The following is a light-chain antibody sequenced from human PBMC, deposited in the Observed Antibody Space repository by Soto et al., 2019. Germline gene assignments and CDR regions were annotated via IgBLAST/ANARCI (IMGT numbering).Light chain of an antibody. CDR3: SSFTTSSTYV. V-gene: IGLV2-18*02. CDR2: DVS. CDR1: SSDVGSYNR. Sequence: ALTQPPSVSGSPGQSVAISCSGTSSDVGSYNRVSWYQQPPGTAPKLMIYDVSNRPSGVPDRFSGSKSGNTASLTISGLQAEDEADYYCSSFTTSSTYVFGTGTKVTVL. J-gene: IGLJ1*01.